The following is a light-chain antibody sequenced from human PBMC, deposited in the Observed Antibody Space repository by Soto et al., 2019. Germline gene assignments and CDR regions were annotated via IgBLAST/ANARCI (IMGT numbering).Light chain of an antibody. CDR2: DAS. V-gene: IGKV3-11*01. CDR1: QSVNNY. Sequence: EIVLTQSPATLSLSPGERATLSCRASQSVNNYLAWYQQKPGQAPRLLIYDASNRATGIPARFSGSGYGTDFTLTISSLEPEDFAVYYCQPRRSWPLTFGGGTEVEIK. J-gene: IGKJ4*01. CDR3: QPRRSWPLT.